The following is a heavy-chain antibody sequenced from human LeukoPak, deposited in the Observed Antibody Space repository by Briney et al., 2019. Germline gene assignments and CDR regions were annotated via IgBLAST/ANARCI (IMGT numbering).Heavy chain of an antibody. CDR1: GFTFSSYG. CDR3: ARQSGYYDSSGYYYFFDY. D-gene: IGHD3-22*01. CDR2: IWYGGSNK. J-gene: IGHJ4*02. V-gene: IGHV3-33*01. Sequence: GGSLRLSCAASGFTFSSYGMHWVRQAPGKGLEWVAVIWYGGSNKYYADSVKGRFTISRDNSKNTLYLQMNSLRAEDTAVYYCARQSGYYDSSGYYYFFDYWGQGTLVTVSS.